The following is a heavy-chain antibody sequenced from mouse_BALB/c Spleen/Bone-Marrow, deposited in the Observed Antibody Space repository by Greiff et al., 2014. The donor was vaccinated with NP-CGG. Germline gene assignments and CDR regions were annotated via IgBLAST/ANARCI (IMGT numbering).Heavy chain of an antibody. J-gene: IGHJ3*01. CDR1: GYTLTSYY. CDR2: INPSNGGT. V-gene: IGHV1S81*02. Sequence: LVESVAELVKPGASVKLSCKASGYTLTSYYMYWVKQRPGQGLEWIGEINPSNGGTNFNKKFKSKATLTVDKSSSTAYMQLSSLTSEDSAVYYCTREGDSPFAYWGQGTLVTVSA. CDR3: TREGDSPFAY. D-gene: IGHD2-13*01.